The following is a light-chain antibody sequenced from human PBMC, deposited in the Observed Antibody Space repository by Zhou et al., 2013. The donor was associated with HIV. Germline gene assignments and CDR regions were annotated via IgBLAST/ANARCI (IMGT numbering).Light chain of an antibody. CDR2: QTS. J-gene: IGKJ4*01. V-gene: IGKV1-5*03. CDR1: RTTSPW. CDR3: HQTYITPLT. Sequence: DIQLTQSPPTLSASVGDKVTITCRASRTTSPWLAWYQQKPGGAPKLLVYQTSTLESRVPSRFSGRGSGAEFHLSIDSLQPEDFATYYCHQTYITPLTFGGGTRVESK.